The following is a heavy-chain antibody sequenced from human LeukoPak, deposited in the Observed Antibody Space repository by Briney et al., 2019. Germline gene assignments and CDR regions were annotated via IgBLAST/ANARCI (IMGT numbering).Heavy chain of an antibody. Sequence: ASVKVSCKASGYTFTSYYMHWVRQAPGQGLEWMGIINPSGGSTSYAQKFQGRVTMTRDMSTSTVYMELSSLRSEDTAVYYCARALHLGNGHDYWGQGTLVTVSS. D-gene: IGHD4-17*01. CDR1: GYTFTSYY. CDR2: INPSGGST. J-gene: IGHJ4*02. V-gene: IGHV1-46*01. CDR3: ARALHLGNGHDY.